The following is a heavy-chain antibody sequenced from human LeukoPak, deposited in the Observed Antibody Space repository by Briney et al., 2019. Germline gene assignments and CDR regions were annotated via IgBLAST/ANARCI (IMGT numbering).Heavy chain of an antibody. D-gene: IGHD4-11*01. CDR2: IFGTGGGT. Sequence: GGTLRLSCAASGFTFSSYAMSWVRQAPGKGLEWSSLIFGTGGGTYYADSVKGRFTISRDNSKNRLYLEMNSLGAEDTAVYYGGEDRGHPYSNCLLDYWGQGTLVTVSS. CDR1: GFTFSSYA. V-gene: IGHV3-23*01. J-gene: IGHJ4*02. CDR3: GEDRGHPYSNCLLDY.